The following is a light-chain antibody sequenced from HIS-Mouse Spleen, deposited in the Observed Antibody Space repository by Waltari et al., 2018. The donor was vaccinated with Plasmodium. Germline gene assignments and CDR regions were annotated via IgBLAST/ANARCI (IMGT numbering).Light chain of an antibody. J-gene: IGKJ1*01. CDR1: QSISSW. CDR2: KAS. Sequence: DIQITQSPSTLSASVGDRVTITCRASQSISSWLAWYQQKPGKAPKLLIYKASSLDSEVPARFSGSGSGTEFTLTISSLQPDDFATYYCQQYNSYSWTFGQGTKVEIK. V-gene: IGKV1-5*03. CDR3: QQYNSYSWT.